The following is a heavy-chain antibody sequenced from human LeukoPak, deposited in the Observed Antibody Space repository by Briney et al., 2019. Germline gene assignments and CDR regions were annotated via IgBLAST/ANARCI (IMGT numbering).Heavy chain of an antibody. Sequence: ASVKVSCKASGGTFSSYAISWVRQAPGQGLEWMGGIIPIFGTANYAQKFQGRVTITADESTSTAYMELSSLRSEDTAVYYCARDIPRYRSSTSCPGNLRFDPWGQGTLVTVSS. V-gene: IGHV1-69*13. CDR2: IIPIFGTA. CDR1: GGTFSSYA. CDR3: ARDIPRYRSSTSCPGNLRFDP. D-gene: IGHD2-2*01. J-gene: IGHJ5*02.